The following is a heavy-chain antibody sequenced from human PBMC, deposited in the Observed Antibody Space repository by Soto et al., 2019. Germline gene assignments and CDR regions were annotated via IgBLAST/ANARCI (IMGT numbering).Heavy chain of an antibody. V-gene: IGHV3-53*04. CDR2: IYSGGNT. J-gene: IGHJ6*04. Sequence: GGSLRLSCAASGFTVSSTYMSWVRQAPGKGLEWVSVIYSGGNTYYADSVKGRFTISRRNSKNTLYLQMNSLRAEDTAVYYCARGHCSSTSCPRDVWGKGTTVTVSS. CDR1: GFTVSSTY. D-gene: IGHD2-2*01. CDR3: ARGHCSSTSCPRDV.